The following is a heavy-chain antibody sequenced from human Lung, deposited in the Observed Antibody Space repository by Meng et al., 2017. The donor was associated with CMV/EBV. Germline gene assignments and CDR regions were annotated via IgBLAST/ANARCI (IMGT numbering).Heavy chain of an antibody. CDR3: ARQGDCTSTHCYGGLAY. D-gene: IGHD2-2*01. V-gene: IGHV5-51*01. J-gene: IGHJ4*02. Sequence: GGSLRLXCKRSGYRFSDYWIVGVRQMPGKGLEWMGIIYPGDSDTRYSPSFEGQVTISADKSISTGFLQWNSLKASDTAIYYCARQGDCTSTHCYGGLAYWGQGTLVTVSS. CDR2: IYPGDSDT. CDR1: GYRFSDYW.